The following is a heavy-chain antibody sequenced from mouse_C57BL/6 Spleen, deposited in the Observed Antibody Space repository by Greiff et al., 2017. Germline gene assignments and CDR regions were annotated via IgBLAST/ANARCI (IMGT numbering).Heavy chain of an antibody. Sequence: EVQLQESGPELVKPGASVKMSCKASGYTFTDYNMHWVKQSHGKSLEWIGYINPNNGGTSYNQKFKGKATLTVNKSSSTAYMELRSLTSEESAVYYCARDYYGSSYVGFAYWGQGTLVTVSA. J-gene: IGHJ3*01. CDR3: ARDYYGSSYVGFAY. CDR2: INPNNGGT. V-gene: IGHV1-22*01. D-gene: IGHD1-1*01. CDR1: GYTFTDYN.